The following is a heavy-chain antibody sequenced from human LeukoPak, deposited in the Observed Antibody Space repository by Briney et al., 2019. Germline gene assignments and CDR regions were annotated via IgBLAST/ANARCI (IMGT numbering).Heavy chain of an antibody. CDR2: IYYSGST. J-gene: IGHJ4*02. Sequence: SETLSLTCTVSGGSISSDYWSWIRQPPGKGLEWIGYIYYSGSTNYNPSLKSRVTISVDTSKNQFSLKLSSVTAADTAVYYCARHRIVVVTAIEYYFDYWGQGTLVTVSS. CDR1: GGSISSDY. D-gene: IGHD2-21*02. CDR3: ARHRIVVVTAIEYYFDY. V-gene: IGHV4-59*08.